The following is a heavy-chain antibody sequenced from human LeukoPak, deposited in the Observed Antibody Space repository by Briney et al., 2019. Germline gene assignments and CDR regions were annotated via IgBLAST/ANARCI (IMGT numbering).Heavy chain of an antibody. D-gene: IGHD2-21*01. CDR1: GFTFSSFG. CDR2: VKYDGISE. Sequence: GGSLRLSCVASGFTFSSFGMHWVRQAPGKGLDWVAFVKYDGISEFYTDSVKGRFRISRDDSQSTVYLQMNSLKPEDTAVYYCARDNRHFVVVSGMTDHYMGVWGKGATVTISS. J-gene: IGHJ6*03. V-gene: IGHV3-30*02. CDR3: ARDNRHFVVVSGMTDHYMGV.